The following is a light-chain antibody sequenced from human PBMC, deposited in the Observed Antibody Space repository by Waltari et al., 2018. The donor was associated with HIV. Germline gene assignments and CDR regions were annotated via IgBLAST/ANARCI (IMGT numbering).Light chain of an antibody. CDR1: SSDVGRYEL. CDR2: EVS. CDR3: CSYAGSSTHV. Sequence: QSALTQPASVSGSPGQSITISCTGTSSDVGRYELVSWYQKHPVKAPKLMIYEVSKRPSGVSNRFSGSKSGNTASLTISGLQAEDEAGYYCCSYAGSSTHVFGGGTKVTVL. V-gene: IGLV2-23*02. J-gene: IGLJ1*01.